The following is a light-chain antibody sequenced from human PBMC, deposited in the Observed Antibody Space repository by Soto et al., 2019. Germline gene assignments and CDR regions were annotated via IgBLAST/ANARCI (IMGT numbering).Light chain of an antibody. J-gene: IGLJ1*01. CDR1: NIGSKS. V-gene: IGLV3-21*02. Sequence: SYELTQSPSVSVAPGQTARIVGGGKNIGSKSVHWYQQKPGQAPVVVVHDDSDRPSGIPERFSGSNSGSSATLTISRVEAGDEADYYCQVWDSSSDDYVFGVGTQLTVL. CDR3: QVWDSSSDDYV. CDR2: DDS.